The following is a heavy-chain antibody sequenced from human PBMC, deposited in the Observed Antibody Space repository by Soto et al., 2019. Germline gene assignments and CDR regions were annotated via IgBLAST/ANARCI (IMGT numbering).Heavy chain of an antibody. CDR1: GFTFSSYS. CDR3: ACEGLKGYDFWSGPSLYYYMDV. V-gene: IGHV3-48*01. CDR2: ISSSSSTI. Sequence: GGSLRLSCAASGFTFSSYSMNWVRQAPGKGLEWVSYISSSSSTIYYADPVKGRFTISRDNGKNSLYVQMNSLRAEDMAVYYFACEGLKGYDFWSGPSLYYYMDVWGKGTTVTASS. D-gene: IGHD3-3*01. J-gene: IGHJ6*03.